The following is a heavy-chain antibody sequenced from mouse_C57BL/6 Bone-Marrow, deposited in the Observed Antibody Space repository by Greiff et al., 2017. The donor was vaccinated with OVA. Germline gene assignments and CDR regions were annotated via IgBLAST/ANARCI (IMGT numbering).Heavy chain of an antibody. V-gene: IGHV1-50*01. J-gene: IGHJ2*01. CDR1: GYTFTSYW. CDR2: IDPSDSYT. Sequence: QVHVKQPGAELVKPGASVKLSCKASGYTFTSYWMQWVKQRPGQGLEWIGEIDPSDSYTNYNQKFKGKATLTVDTSSSTAYMQLSSLTSEDSAVYYCASRGYGYGYWGQGTTLTVSS. D-gene: IGHD2-2*01. CDR3: ASRGYGYGY.